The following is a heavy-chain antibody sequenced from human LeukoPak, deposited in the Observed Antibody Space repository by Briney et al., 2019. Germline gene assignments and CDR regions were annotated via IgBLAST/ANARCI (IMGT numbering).Heavy chain of an antibody. Sequence: SETLSLTCAVYGGSFSGYYWSWIRQPPGNGLEWIGEINHSGSTNYNPSLKSRVTISVDTSKNQFSLKLSSVTAADTAVYYCARTPTYSSSWYDDYWGQGTLVTVSS. J-gene: IGHJ4*02. CDR3: ARTPTYSSSWYDDY. CDR1: GGSFSGYY. CDR2: INHSGST. V-gene: IGHV4-34*01. D-gene: IGHD6-13*01.